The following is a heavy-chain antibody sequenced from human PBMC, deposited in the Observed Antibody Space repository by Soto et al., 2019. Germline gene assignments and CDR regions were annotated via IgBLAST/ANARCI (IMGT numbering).Heavy chain of an antibody. CDR3: ATGELWWDS. D-gene: IGHD3-16*01. Sequence: QVQLQESGPGLVKPSQTLSLTCTVSSGSISNGDYYWSWIRQHPGKGPEWSGDIHHSGSTFYYPFLXXRXTXXVDTSKNQSSLELNSVTAVDPAVYYLATGELWWDSWGQGILVTVSS. CDR2: IHHSGST. J-gene: IGHJ4*02. V-gene: IGHV4-31*03. CDR1: SGSISNGDYY.